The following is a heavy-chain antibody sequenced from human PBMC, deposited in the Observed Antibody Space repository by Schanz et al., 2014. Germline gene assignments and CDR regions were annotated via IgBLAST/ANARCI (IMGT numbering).Heavy chain of an antibody. CDR3: ARLDPYCRSGTCSRAFDF. V-gene: IGHV3-30*03. Sequence: VQLVESGGGLVQPGGSLRLSCTASGFTFSSYAMSWVRQAPGKGLEWVGVISYDGSKKSYADSVKGRFTISRDNSKNTLFLQMNSLRTEDTAVYYCARLDPYCRSGTCSRAFDFWGQGTLVTVSS. D-gene: IGHD2-15*01. J-gene: IGHJ4*02. CDR1: GFTFSSYA. CDR2: ISYDGSKK.